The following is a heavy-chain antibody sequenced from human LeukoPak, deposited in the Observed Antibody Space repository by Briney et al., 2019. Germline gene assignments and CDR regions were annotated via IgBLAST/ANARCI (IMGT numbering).Heavy chain of an antibody. CDR1: GITVSSNY. CDR2: IYSGGST. Sequence: GGSLRPSSAASGITVSSNYMSWVRPAPGKRLEGVSVIYSGGSTYYADSVKGRFTISRDNSKNTLYLQMNSLRAEDTAVYYCARVDGDSYYFDYWGQGTLVTVSS. CDR3: ARVDGDSYYFDY. V-gene: IGHV3-53*01. J-gene: IGHJ4*02. D-gene: IGHD4-17*01.